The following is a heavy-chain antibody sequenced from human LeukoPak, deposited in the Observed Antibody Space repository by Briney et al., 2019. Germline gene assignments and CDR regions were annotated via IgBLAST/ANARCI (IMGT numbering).Heavy chain of an antibody. D-gene: IGHD2-8*01. CDR1: GGSISSGSYY. CDR2: IYTSGST. Sequence: SQTLSLTCTVSGGSISSGSYYWSWIRQPAGKGLEWIGRIYTSGSTNYNPSLKSRVTISVDTSKYQFSLKLSSVTAADTSVYFCARVGYCTNGVCYNWFDPWGQGTLVTVSS. V-gene: IGHV4-61*02. J-gene: IGHJ5*02. CDR3: ARVGYCTNGVCYNWFDP.